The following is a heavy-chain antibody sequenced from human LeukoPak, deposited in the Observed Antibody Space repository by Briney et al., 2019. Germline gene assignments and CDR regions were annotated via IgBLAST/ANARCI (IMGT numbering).Heavy chain of an antibody. CDR3: AKSLFSLTDY. Sequence: GGSLRLSCAASGFSFSGYGMHWVRQAPGKGLEWVAFIRYDGSKKYYADSVKGRFTISRDNSKNTLYLQMNSLRAEDTAVYYCAKSLFSLTDYWGQGTLVTVSS. V-gene: IGHV3-30*02. D-gene: IGHD2-21*01. J-gene: IGHJ4*02. CDR1: GFSFSGYG. CDR2: IRYDGSKK.